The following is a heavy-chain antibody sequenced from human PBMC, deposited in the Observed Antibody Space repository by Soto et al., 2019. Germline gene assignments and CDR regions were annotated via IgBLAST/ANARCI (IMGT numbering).Heavy chain of an antibody. CDR3: AHAGDYDLLTFDH. CDR2: IYWDDDK. J-gene: IGHJ4*02. Sequence: QITLKESGPTLVRPAQTLTLTCDFSGFSLSTYHMGVAWIRQPPGKALEWLALIYWDDDKRYSPSLKDRLAISKGTSSNQVVLTITNVDPGDTATYFCAHAGDYDLLTFDHWGPGTLVTGSS. CDR1: GFSLSTYHMG. D-gene: IGHD4-17*01. V-gene: IGHV2-5*02.